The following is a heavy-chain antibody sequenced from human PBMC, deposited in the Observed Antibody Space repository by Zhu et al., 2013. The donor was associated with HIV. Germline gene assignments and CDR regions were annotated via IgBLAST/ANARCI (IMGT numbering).Heavy chain of an antibody. D-gene: IGHD2-15*01. V-gene: IGHV4-38-2*01. Sequence: QVQLQESGPGLVKPSETLSLTCAVSGYSISSGYYWGWIRQPPGKGLEWIGSIYHSGSTYYNPSLKSRVTISVDTSKNQFSLKLSSVTAADTAVYYCARGYCSGGSCFAYWGQGTLVTVSS. CDR3: ARGYCSGGSCFAY. J-gene: IGHJ4*02. CDR2: IYHSGST. CDR1: GYSISSGYY.